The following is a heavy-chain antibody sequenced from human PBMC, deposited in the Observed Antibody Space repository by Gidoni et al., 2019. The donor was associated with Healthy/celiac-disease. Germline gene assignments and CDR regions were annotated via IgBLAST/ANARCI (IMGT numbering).Heavy chain of an antibody. CDR2: INHSGST. J-gene: IGHJ4*02. Sequence: AVYGGSFSGYYGSWIRQPPGKGLEWIGEINHSGSTNYNPSLKSRVTISVDTSKNQFSLKLSSVTAADTAVYYCARGPVATTKDYWGQGTLVTVSS. CDR1: GGSFSGYY. CDR3: ARGPVATTKDY. V-gene: IGHV4-34*01. D-gene: IGHD5-12*01.